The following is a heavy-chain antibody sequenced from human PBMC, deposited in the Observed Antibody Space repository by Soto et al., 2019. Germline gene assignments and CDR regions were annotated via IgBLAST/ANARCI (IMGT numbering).Heavy chain of an antibody. CDR1: GFSFSSSA. CDR2: ISNSGYSK. J-gene: IGHJ5*01. V-gene: IGHV3-23*01. D-gene: IGHD4-17*01. CDR3: GKGAHRCGDYLCGFDS. Sequence: EVQLLESGGGLVQPGGSLRLSCAASGFSFSSSAMSWVRQAPGKGLEWVSAISNSGYSKYYADDVKGGFTTSRDNSKNTLYLQTNSLRGADMAVYECGKGAHRCGDYLCGFDSWGQGTLVTVSS.